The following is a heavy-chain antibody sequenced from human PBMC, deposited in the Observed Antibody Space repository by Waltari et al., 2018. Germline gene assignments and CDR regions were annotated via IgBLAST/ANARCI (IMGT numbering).Heavy chain of an antibody. CDR3: ARQRITMVRGVIDY. J-gene: IGHJ4*02. CDR2: IYYSGST. V-gene: IGHV4-31*03. CDR1: GGSISSGGYY. Sequence: QVQLQEPGPGLVKPSQTLSLTCTVSGGSISSGGYYWSWIRQHPGKGLEWIGYIYYSGSTYYNPSLKSRVTISVDTSKNQFSLKLSSVTAADTAVYYCARQRITMVRGVIDYWGQGTLVTVSS. D-gene: IGHD3-10*01.